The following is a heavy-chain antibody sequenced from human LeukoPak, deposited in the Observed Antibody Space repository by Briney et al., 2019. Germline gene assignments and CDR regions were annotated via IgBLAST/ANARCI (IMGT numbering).Heavy chain of an antibody. CDR2: VTHSGTT. CDR1: GGAFSGYY. J-gene: IGHJ6*03. CDR3: ARGRANYYYYHYYMDV. Sequence: SETLSLTCAVYGGAFSGYYWSWIRQPPGKGLEWIGDVTHSGTTNYNPSLKSQVTISVDTSKNQFSLKVNSVTAADTAVYYCARGRANYYYYHYYMDVWDKGTTVTVSS. V-gene: IGHV4-34*01.